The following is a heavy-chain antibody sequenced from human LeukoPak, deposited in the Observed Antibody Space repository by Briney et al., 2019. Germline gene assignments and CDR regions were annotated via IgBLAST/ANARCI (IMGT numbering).Heavy chain of an antibody. Sequence: AGGSLRLSCAASGFTFSSYEMNWVRQAPGKGLEWVSYISSSGSSIYYADSVKGRFTISRDNAKNSLYLQMNSLRAEDTAAYYCARMMAGRGFDYWGQGTLVTVSS. J-gene: IGHJ4*02. V-gene: IGHV3-48*03. CDR2: ISSSGSSI. D-gene: IGHD5-24*01. CDR1: GFTFSSYE. CDR3: ARMMAGRGFDY.